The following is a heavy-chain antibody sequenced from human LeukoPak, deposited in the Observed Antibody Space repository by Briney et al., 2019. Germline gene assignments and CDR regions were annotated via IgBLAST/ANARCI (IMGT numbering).Heavy chain of an antibody. CDR1: GVTSSSYA. CDR3: AKGSYYDSSGSFYFDY. Sequence: GGSLRLSRADSGVTSSSYAMSWVRQAPGKRLEWVSGISVSGDNTYYADSVKGRFTISRDNSKNTLYVQVNSLGTEDTAACYCAKGSYYDSSGSFYFDYWGQGTLVTVSS. CDR2: ISVSGDNT. V-gene: IGHV3-23*01. D-gene: IGHD3-22*01. J-gene: IGHJ4*02.